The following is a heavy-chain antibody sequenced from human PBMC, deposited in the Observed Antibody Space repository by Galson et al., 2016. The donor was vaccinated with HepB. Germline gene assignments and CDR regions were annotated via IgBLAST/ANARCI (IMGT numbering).Heavy chain of an antibody. CDR1: GGSISSSSSFY. D-gene: IGHD2-8*02. Sequence: SETLSLTCTVSGGSISSSSSFYWGWIRQPPGKGLEWIGSFFYGGNTYYNPSLKSRVTISVDTSKKQFSLKLSSVTAADTAVYYCVRSPYCTGGVCYTEAHLFDPWGQGTLVIVAS. CDR3: VRSPYCTGGVCYTEAHLFDP. CDR2: FFYGGNT. V-gene: IGHV4-39*01. J-gene: IGHJ5*02.